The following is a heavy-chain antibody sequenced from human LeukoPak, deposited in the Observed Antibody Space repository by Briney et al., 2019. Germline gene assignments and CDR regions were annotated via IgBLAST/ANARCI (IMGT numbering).Heavy chain of an antibody. V-gene: IGHV3-21*01. D-gene: IGHD6-19*01. J-gene: IGHJ4*02. CDR2: ISTSSSYI. CDR3: ATVALYSSGLFDY. CDR1: GFTFSSYN. Sequence: PGGSLRLSCAASGFTFSSYNINWVRQAPGTGLGWVSSISTSSSYIYYADSVKGRFTISRDNANNSLYLQMNSLRVEDTAVYYCATVALYSSGLFDYWGQGTLVTVSS.